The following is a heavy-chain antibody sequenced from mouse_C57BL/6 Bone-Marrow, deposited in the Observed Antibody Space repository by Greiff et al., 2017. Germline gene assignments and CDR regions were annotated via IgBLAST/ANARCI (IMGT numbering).Heavy chain of an antibody. Sequence: EVKLVESGGDLVKPGGSLKLSCAASGFTFSSYGMSWVRQTPDKRLEWVATISSGGSYTYYPDSVKGRFTISRDNAKNALYLQMSSLKSEDTAMYYCARPGRDVDYWGQGTTLTVSS. CDR1: GFTFSSYG. CDR2: ISSGGSYT. D-gene: IGHD3-3*01. CDR3: ARPGRDVDY. J-gene: IGHJ2*01. V-gene: IGHV5-6*01.